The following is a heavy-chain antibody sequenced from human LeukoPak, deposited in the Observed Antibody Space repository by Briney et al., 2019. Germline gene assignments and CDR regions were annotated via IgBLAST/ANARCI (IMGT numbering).Heavy chain of an antibody. CDR3: ARLGSGWYYFDY. Sequence: ASVKVSCKASGYTFTGYYMHWVRQAPGQGLEWLGWINPNSGGTNYAQKFQGRVTMTRDTSISTAYMELSRLRSDDTAVYYCARLGSGWYYFDYWGQGTLVTVSS. CDR2: INPNSGGT. D-gene: IGHD6-19*01. J-gene: IGHJ4*02. V-gene: IGHV1-2*02. CDR1: GYTFTGYY.